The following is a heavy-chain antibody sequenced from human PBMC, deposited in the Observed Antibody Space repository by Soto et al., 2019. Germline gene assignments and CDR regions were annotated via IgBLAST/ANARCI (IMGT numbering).Heavy chain of an antibody. CDR3: ASASEYTGYDYVGWFDP. Sequence: GASVKVSCKASGGTFSSYAISWVRQAPGQGLEWMGGIIPIFGTANYAQKFQGRVTITADESTSTAYMELSSLRSEDTAVYYCASASEYTGYDYVGWFDPSGQGTLLTVSS. D-gene: IGHD5-12*01. CDR1: GGTFSSYA. J-gene: IGHJ5*02. V-gene: IGHV1-69*13. CDR2: IIPIFGTA.